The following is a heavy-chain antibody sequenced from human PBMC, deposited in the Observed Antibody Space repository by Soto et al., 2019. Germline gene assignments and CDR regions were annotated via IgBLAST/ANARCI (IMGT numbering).Heavy chain of an antibody. V-gene: IGHV4-59*08. CDR3: ARLGAQELDP. D-gene: IGHD3-16*01. Sequence: PSETLSLTCTVSGGSISSYYWSWIRQPPGKGLELIGYIYYSGSTNYNPSLKSRVTISVDTSKNQFSLKLSSVTAADTAVYYCARLGAQELDPWGRGSLVTGSS. CDR2: IYYSGST. J-gene: IGHJ5*02. CDR1: GGSISSYY.